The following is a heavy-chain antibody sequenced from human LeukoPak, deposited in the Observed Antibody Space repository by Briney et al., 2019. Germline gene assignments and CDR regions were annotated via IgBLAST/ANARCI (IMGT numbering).Heavy chain of an antibody. D-gene: IGHD4-17*01. CDR1: GFTFSSYW. V-gene: IGHV3-7*01. J-gene: IGHJ4*02. CDR2: IKQDGGEK. Sequence: PGGSLRLSCAASGFTFSSYWMSWVRQPPGKGLEWVANIKQDGGEKYYVYSVKGRFTISRDNAKNSLYLQMNSLRAEDTAVYYCARVPPYGDYRGDSQPADYWGQGTLVTVSS. CDR3: ARVPPYGDYRGDSQPADY.